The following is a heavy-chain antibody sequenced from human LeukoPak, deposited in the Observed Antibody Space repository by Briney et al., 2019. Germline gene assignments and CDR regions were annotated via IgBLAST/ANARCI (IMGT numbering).Heavy chain of an antibody. V-gene: IGHV3-23*01. CDR3: AKGVVVITRYFDY. D-gene: IGHD3-22*01. Sequence: GGSLRLSCAASGFTFSSYAMSWVRQAPGKGLEWVSAISGSGGSTYYADSVKGRFTISRDNSKSTLYLQMNSLRAEDTAVYYCAKGVVVITRYFDYWGQGTLVTVSS. J-gene: IGHJ4*02. CDR2: ISGSGGST. CDR1: GFTFSSYA.